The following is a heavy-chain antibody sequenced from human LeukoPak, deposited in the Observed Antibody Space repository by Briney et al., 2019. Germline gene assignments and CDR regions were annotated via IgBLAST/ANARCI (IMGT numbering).Heavy chain of an antibody. Sequence: GGSLRLSCAASGFTFSSYAMSWVRQAPGKGLEWVSAISGSGGSTFYADSVKGGFTISRDNSKNALYLEMNRLRAEDTAVYYCAKDEAWGATGAFDIWGQGTMVTVSS. V-gene: IGHV3-23*01. CDR1: GFTFSSYA. D-gene: IGHD3-16*01. J-gene: IGHJ3*02. CDR3: AKDEAWGATGAFDI. CDR2: ISGSGGST.